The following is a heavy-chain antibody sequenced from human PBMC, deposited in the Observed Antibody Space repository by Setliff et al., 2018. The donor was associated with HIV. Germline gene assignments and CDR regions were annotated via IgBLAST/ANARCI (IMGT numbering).Heavy chain of an antibody. D-gene: IGHD3-22*01. J-gene: IGHJ4*02. Sequence: GASVKVSCKASGYTFTSVYIHWVRTAPGQGLEWMGIINPNSGGTKFAQKFQGSVTMTRDTSISTAYMELSRLRSDETAVYYCVRGMDYYDTSGYYQYYVDYWGQGTLVTVSS. CDR3: VRGMDYYDTSGYYQYYVDY. V-gene: IGHV1-2*02. CDR2: INPNSGGT. CDR1: GYTFTSVY.